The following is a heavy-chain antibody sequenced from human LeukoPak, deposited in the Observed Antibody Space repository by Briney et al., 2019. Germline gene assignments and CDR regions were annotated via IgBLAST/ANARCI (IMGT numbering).Heavy chain of an antibody. D-gene: IGHD1-26*01. Sequence: SETLSLTCTVSGGSISSSSYYWGWIRQPPGKGLEWIGSIYYSGSTYYNPSLKSRVTISVDTSKTQFSLKLSSVTAADTAVYYCARDRTSLWELIQGRWFDPWGQGTLVTVSS. V-gene: IGHV4-39*07. CDR1: GGSISSSSYY. CDR3: ARDRTSLWELIQGRWFDP. CDR2: IYYSGST. J-gene: IGHJ5*02.